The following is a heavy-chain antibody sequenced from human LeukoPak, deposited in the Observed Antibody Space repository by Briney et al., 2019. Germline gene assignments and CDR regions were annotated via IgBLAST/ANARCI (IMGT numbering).Heavy chain of an antibody. CDR2: IYYSGST. Sequence: SETLSLTCTVSGGSISSYYWSWIRQPPGKGLEWIGYIYYSGSTNYNPSLKSRVTISVDTSKNQFSLRLTSVTAADTAVYYCARVSWFPGTSYYYMDVWGKGTTVTVSS. CDR3: ARVSWFPGTSYYYMDV. J-gene: IGHJ6*03. CDR1: GGSISSYY. D-gene: IGHD1-1*01. V-gene: IGHV4-59*01.